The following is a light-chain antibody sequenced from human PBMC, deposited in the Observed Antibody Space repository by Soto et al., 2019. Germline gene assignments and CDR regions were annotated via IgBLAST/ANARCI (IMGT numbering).Light chain of an antibody. V-gene: IGKV1-5*01. CDR2: DAS. Sequence: DIQMTQSPSTLSASVGDRVTITCRASQSISSWLAWYQQKPGKAPKLLIYDASSSESGVPSRFSGSGSGTEFTLTISSLQSDDFATYYCQQYNSYSLYTFGQGTKLEIK. J-gene: IGKJ2*01. CDR3: QQYNSYSLYT. CDR1: QSISSW.